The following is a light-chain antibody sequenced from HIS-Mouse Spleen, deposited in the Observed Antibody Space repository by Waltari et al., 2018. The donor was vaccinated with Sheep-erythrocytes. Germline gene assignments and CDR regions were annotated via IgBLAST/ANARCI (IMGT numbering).Light chain of an antibody. J-gene: IGLJ2*01. Sequence: QSALTQPASVSGSPGQSITISCTGTSSDVGGYNYVSWYQQHPGKAPKLMIYEVSNRPSGGSNRFSAYKSGNTASLTISGLQAEDEADYYCSSYTSSSTVVFGGGTKLTVL. V-gene: IGLV2-14*01. CDR3: SSYTSSSTVV. CDR1: SSDVGGYNY. CDR2: EVS.